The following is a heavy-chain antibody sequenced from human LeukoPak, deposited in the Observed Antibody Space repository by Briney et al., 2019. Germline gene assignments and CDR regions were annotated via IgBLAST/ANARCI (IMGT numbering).Heavy chain of an antibody. Sequence: GGSLRLSCAVSGFTVRNNYMGWVRQAPGKGLECVSVIYSGGDTYYADSVKGRFTISRDNSKNTLYLQMNSLRAEDTAVFYRAVLNSGWRFQHWGQGTLVTVSS. CDR3: AVLNSGWRFQH. D-gene: IGHD6-19*01. V-gene: IGHV3-53*01. CDR2: IYSGGDT. CDR1: GFTVRNNY. J-gene: IGHJ1*01.